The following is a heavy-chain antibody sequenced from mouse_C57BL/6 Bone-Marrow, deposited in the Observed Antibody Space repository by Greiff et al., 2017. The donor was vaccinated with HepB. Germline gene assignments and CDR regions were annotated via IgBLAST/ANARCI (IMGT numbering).Heavy chain of an antibody. CDR2: INYDGSST. D-gene: IGHD1-1*01. Sequence: EVKLVESEGGLVQPGSSMKLSCTASGFTFSDYYMAWVRQVPEKGLEWVANINYDGSSTYYLDSLKSRFIISRDNAKNILYLQMSSLKSEDTATYYCARDRGITTVVYWYFDVWGTGTTVTVSS. J-gene: IGHJ1*03. CDR3: ARDRGITTVVYWYFDV. CDR1: GFTFSDYY. V-gene: IGHV5-16*01.